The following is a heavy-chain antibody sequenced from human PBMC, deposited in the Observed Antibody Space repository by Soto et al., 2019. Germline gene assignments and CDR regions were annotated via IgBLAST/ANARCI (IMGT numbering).Heavy chain of an antibody. V-gene: IGHV3-33*01. CDR2: IWYDGSKK. D-gene: IGHD3-10*01. Sequence: QSGGSLRLSCAASGFTFSSYGMHWVRQAPGKGLEWVAVIWYDGSKKYYADSVKGRFTISRDNSKNTLYLQMNSLRAEDTAMYYCARGSKDSYPGSRIFDFWGRGTLVTVSS. J-gene: IGHJ4*02. CDR3: ARGSKDSYPGSRIFDF. CDR1: GFTFSSYG.